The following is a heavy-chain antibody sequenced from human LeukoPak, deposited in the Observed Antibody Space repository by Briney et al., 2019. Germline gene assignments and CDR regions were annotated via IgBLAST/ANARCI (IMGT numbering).Heavy chain of an antibody. V-gene: IGHV4-59*01. Sequence: SETLSLTCTVSGGSIGSYYWSWIRQPPGKGLEWIGYIYYSGSTNYNPSLKSRVTISVDTSKNQFSLKLSSVTAADTAVYYCARVLNWGSFNYYFGMDVWGQGTTVTVSS. D-gene: IGHD7-27*01. J-gene: IGHJ6*02. CDR1: GGSIGSYY. CDR2: IYYSGST. CDR3: ARVLNWGSFNYYFGMDV.